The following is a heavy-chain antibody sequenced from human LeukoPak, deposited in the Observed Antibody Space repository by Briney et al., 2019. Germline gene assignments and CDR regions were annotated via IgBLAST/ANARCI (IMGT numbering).Heavy chain of an antibody. CDR1: GYTFTTYG. D-gene: IGHD2-8*02. CDR2: ISTYNAKT. J-gene: IGHJ5*02. Sequence: ASVKVSSKASGYTFTTYGIIWVRQAPGQGLEWMGWISTYNAKTKYAQNLQGRVAMATDTSTSTVYMELRSLTSDDTAVYYCARGTGSNFFDPWGQGTLVTVAS. V-gene: IGHV1-18*01. CDR3: ARGTGSNFFDP.